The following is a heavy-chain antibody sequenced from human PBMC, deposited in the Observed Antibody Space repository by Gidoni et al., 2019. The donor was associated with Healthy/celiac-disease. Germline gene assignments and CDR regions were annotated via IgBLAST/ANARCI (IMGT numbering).Heavy chain of an antibody. D-gene: IGHD3-22*01. CDR3: ARGDSSGYWGYYFDY. J-gene: IGHJ4*02. V-gene: IGHV4-31*03. CDR1: GGSISSGGYY. CDR2: IYSRGST. Sequence: QVQLQESGPGLVKPSQTLSLPCTVSGGSISSGGYYWSWIRQHPGKGLEWIGYIYSRGSTYYNPSLKSRVTISVDTSKNQFSLKLSSVTAADTAVYYCARGDSSGYWGYYFDYWGQGTLVTVSS.